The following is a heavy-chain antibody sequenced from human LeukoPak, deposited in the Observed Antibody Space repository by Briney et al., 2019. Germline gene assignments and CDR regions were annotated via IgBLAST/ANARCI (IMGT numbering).Heavy chain of an antibody. V-gene: IGHV4-34*01. CDR1: GGSFSNYY. J-gene: IGHJ5*02. CDR3: ARIGVYGSGSYAPTNWFDP. D-gene: IGHD3-10*01. Sequence: SETLSLTCAVYGGSFSNYYWSWIRQPPGKGLEWIGEINHSGSTNYNPSLKSRVTISVDTSKNQFPLKLSSVTAADTAVYYCARIGVYGSGSYAPTNWFDPWGQGTLVTVSS. CDR2: INHSGST.